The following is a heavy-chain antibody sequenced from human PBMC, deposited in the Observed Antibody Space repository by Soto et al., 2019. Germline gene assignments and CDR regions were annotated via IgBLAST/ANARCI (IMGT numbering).Heavy chain of an antibody. Sequence: ASVKVSCKASGYTFTSYDINWVRQATGQVLEWMGWMNPNSGNTGYAQKFQGRVTMTRNTSISTAYMELSSLRSEDTAVYYCARIYCSGGSCYPGRYDYWGQGTLVTVSS. V-gene: IGHV1-8*01. CDR1: GYTFTSYD. D-gene: IGHD2-15*01. J-gene: IGHJ4*02. CDR2: MNPNSGNT. CDR3: ARIYCSGGSCYPGRYDY.